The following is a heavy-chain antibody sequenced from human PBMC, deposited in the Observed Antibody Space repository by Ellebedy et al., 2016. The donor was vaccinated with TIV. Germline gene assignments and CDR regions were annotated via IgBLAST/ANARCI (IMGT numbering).Heavy chain of an antibody. CDR2: IYPGDSDT. Sequence: PGGSLRLSCKGSGYSFTSYWIGWVRQMPGKGLEWMGIIYPGDSDTRYSPSFQGQVTISADKSISTAYLQWSSLKASDTAMYYCARQGKQWLYDNWFDPWGQGTLVTVSS. CDR3: ARQGKQWLYDNWFDP. CDR1: GYSFTSYW. D-gene: IGHD6-19*01. V-gene: IGHV5-51*01. J-gene: IGHJ5*02.